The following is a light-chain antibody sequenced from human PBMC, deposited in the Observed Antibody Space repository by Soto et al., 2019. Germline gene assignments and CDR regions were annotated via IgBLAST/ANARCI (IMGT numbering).Light chain of an antibody. CDR2: DLS. Sequence: EMLLTQSPGPLSLSPGDRATLSCRASQIVRSNSLAWYQQKPGQPPRLLIYDLSSRPPGIPDRFSGGGSGTDFTLTISRLEPEDIAVYYCQHFLHSPTWNFGQGTKVAIK. V-gene: IGKV3-20*01. CDR3: QHFLHSPTWN. CDR1: QIVRSNS. J-gene: IGKJ1*01.